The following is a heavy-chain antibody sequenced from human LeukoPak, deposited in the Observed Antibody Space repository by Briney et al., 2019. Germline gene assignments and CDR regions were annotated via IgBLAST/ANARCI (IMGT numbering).Heavy chain of an antibody. D-gene: IGHD2-2*01. CDR3: TTRGTRPDYYYYYGMDV. V-gene: IGHV3-15*01. Sequence: PGGSLRLSCAASGFTFNNAWMSWVRQAPGKGLEWVGRIKSKTDGGTTDYAAPVKGRFTISRDDSKNTLYLQMNSLKTEDTAVYYCTTRGTRPDYYYYYGMDVWGQGTTVTVSS. CDR2: IKSKTDGGTT. CDR1: GFTFNNAW. J-gene: IGHJ6*02.